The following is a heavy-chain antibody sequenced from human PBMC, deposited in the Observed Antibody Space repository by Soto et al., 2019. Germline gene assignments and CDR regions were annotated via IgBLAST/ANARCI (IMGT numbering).Heavy chain of an antibody. CDR3: AKGLLWFGEFRMAYYYYYGMDV. D-gene: IGHD3-10*01. V-gene: IGHV3-23*01. Sequence: GGSLRLSCAASGFTFSSYAMSWVRQAPGKGLEWVSAISGSGGSTYYADSVKGRFTISRDNSKNTLYLQMNSLRAEDTAVYYCAKGLLWFGEFRMAYYYYYGMDVWGQGTTVTVSS. J-gene: IGHJ6*02. CDR2: ISGSGGST. CDR1: GFTFSSYA.